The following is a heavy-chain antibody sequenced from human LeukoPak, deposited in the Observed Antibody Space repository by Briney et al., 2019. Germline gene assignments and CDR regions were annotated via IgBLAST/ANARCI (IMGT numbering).Heavy chain of an antibody. Sequence: SETLSLTCAVSGGSISSYYWSWVRQPPGKGLEWIGYIYFSGSTYYNPSLKSRVTLSVDTSKNQFSLKLSSVTAADTAVYYCARAKGRAARRLEDNWFDPWGQGTLVTVSS. J-gene: IGHJ5*02. CDR2: IYFSGST. D-gene: IGHD6-6*01. CDR3: ARAKGRAARRLEDNWFDP. CDR1: GGSISSYY. V-gene: IGHV4-59*01.